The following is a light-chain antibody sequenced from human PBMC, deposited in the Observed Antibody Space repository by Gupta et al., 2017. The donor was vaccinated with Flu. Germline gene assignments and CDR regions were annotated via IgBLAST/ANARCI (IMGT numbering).Light chain of an antibody. V-gene: IGLV4-69*01. Sequence: QLAVTHSPSASASLGASVNLTCTLNSGHNTYAIAWHQHQAEKGLRYLMKVNSNGSHSKGDGIPDRFSGSSSGAERYLLISNLQSDDEGDYHRQTWGTDIQLFGGGTKLTVL. CDR3: QTWGTDIQL. CDR2: VNSNGSH. J-gene: IGLJ3*02. CDR1: SGHNTYA.